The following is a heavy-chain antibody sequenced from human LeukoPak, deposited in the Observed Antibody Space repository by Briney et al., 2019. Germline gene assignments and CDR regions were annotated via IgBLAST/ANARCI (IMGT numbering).Heavy chain of an antibody. V-gene: IGHV3-74*01. CDR1: GFTFDDYV. CDR3: TRVKVEYSYGIDY. CDR2: INSDGSST. D-gene: IGHD5-18*01. Sequence: GGSLRLTCAASGFTFDDYVMHWVRQPPGKGLVWVSRINSDGSSTNYADSVKGRFTISRDNAKNTLYLQMNSLRAEDTAVYYCTRVKVEYSYGIDYWGQGTLVTVSS. J-gene: IGHJ4*02.